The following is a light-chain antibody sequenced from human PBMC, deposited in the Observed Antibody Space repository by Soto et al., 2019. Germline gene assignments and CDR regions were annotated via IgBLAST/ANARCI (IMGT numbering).Light chain of an antibody. CDR3: CSYAGTYSL. V-gene: IGLV2-14*01. CDR2: EVS. Sequence: QSALTQPASVSGSPGQSITISCTGTSSDVGGYNYVSWYQQHPGKAPKLMIYEVSNRPSGVSNRFSGSKSGNTASLTISGLQAEDEADYYCCSYAGTYSLFGGGTKVTVL. J-gene: IGLJ2*01. CDR1: SSDVGGYNY.